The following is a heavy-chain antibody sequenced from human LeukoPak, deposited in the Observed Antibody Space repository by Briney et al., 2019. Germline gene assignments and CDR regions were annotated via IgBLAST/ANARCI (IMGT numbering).Heavy chain of an antibody. CDR3: AGGAGYCSSTSCYRPLWYYYMDV. Sequence: SETLSLTCAVYGGSFSGYYWSWIRQPPGKGLEWIGEINHSGSTYSNPSLKSRVTISVDTSKNQFSLKLSSVTAADTAVYYCAGGAGYCSSTSCYRPLWYYYMDVWGKGTTVTVSS. V-gene: IGHV4-34*01. CDR2: INHSGST. CDR1: GGSFSGYY. D-gene: IGHD2-2*02. J-gene: IGHJ6*03.